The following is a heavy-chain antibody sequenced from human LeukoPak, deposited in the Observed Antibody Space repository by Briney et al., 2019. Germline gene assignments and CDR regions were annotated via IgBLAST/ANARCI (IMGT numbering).Heavy chain of an antibody. Sequence: GGSLRLSCAASGFTFDDYAMHWVRQAPGKGLEWVSGISWNSGSIGYADSVKGRFTISRDNVKNSLYLQMNSLRAEDTAFYYCAKSRHYYGSGSEIDYWGQGTLVTVSS. D-gene: IGHD3-10*01. CDR2: ISWNSGSI. J-gene: IGHJ4*02. V-gene: IGHV3-9*01. CDR3: AKSRHYYGSGSEIDY. CDR1: GFTFDDYA.